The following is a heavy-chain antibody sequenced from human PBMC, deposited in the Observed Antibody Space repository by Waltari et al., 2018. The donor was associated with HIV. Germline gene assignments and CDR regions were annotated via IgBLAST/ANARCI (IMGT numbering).Heavy chain of an antibody. Sequence: EVQLVESGGGLVKPGGPLRLSCTASGLTFSTDPMNWVRQAPGKGLEWVSSISSGTSYIYYADSVTGRFTVSRDNAKNSLFLQMNSLRADDTAVYYCARQQLGSGALDLWGQGTLVTVSS. D-gene: IGHD3-10*02. CDR3: ARQQLGSGALDL. CDR2: ISSGTSYI. V-gene: IGHV3-21*02. CDR1: GLTFSTDP. J-gene: IGHJ4*02.